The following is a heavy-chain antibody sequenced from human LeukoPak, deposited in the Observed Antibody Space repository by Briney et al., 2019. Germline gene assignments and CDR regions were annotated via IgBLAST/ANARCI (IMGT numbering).Heavy chain of an antibody. D-gene: IGHD4-17*01. Sequence: NPSETLSLTCAVSGGSISSGGYSWSWIRQPPGKGLEWIGYIYHSGSTYYNPSLKSRVTISVDRSKNQFSLKLSSVTAADTAVYYCARAHYGDYADYWGQGTLVTVSS. CDR1: GGSISSGGYS. V-gene: IGHV4-30-2*01. CDR2: IYHSGST. J-gene: IGHJ4*02. CDR3: ARAHYGDYADY.